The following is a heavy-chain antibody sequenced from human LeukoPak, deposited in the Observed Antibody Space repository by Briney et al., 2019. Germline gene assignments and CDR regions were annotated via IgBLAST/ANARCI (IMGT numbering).Heavy chain of an antibody. Sequence: PGRSLRLSCAASGFTFSSYAMHWVRQAPGKGLEWVAVISYDGANRYYADSVRGRFTISRDISKNTLYLQMNSLRGEDTAVYYCARISEEADYYGMDVWGKGTTVTVSS. CDR3: ARISEEADYYGMDV. CDR1: GFTFSSYA. V-gene: IGHV3-30*04. CDR2: ISYDGANR. J-gene: IGHJ6*04. D-gene: IGHD3-16*02.